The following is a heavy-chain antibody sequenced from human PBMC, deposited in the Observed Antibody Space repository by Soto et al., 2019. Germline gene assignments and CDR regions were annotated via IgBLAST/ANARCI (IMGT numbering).Heavy chain of an antibody. CDR2: INHSGST. D-gene: IGHD3-3*01. CDR1: GGSFSGYY. CDR3: ARDNGFLEWLLPFDY. J-gene: IGHJ4*02. Sequence: SETLSLTCAVYGGSFSGYYWSWIRQPPGKGLEWIGEINHSGSTNYNPSLKSRVTISVDTSKNQFSLKLSSVTPEDTAVYYCARDNGFLEWLLPFDYWGQGTLVT. V-gene: IGHV4-34*01.